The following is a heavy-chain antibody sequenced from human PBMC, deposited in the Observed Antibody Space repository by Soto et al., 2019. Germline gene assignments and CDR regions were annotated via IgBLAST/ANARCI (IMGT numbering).Heavy chain of an antibody. CDR2: ISAYNGNT. Sequence: ASAELSSKDSGYTFTSKGLSWVRQAPGQGLEWMGWISAYNGNTNYAQKLQGRVTMTTDTSTSTAYMELRSLRSDDTAVYYCARDLPSYCTNGVCYSLDVWGKGTTVTVSS. V-gene: IGHV1-18*01. CDR1: GYTFTSKG. J-gene: IGHJ6*04. D-gene: IGHD2-8*01. CDR3: ARDLPSYCTNGVCYSLDV.